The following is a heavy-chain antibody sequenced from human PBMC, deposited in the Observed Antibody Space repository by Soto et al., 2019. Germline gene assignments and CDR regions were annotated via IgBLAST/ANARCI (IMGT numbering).Heavy chain of an antibody. CDR2: MNPISGKSRT. Sequence: QLEQSGSELKKPGASGRVSCKASGYTFTSHDIIWVRQAAGQGLEWMGWMNPISGKSRTTYLPNFQGKVVITRASFYGTAYLQLSSLRFEDTAVYYCARVATAFYSFWAIPLGGWLDLWGLGTPVPVSS. J-gene: IGHJ5*02. CDR3: ARVATAFYSFWAIPLGGWLDL. D-gene: IGHD2-21*01. CDR1: GYTFTSHD. V-gene: IGHV1-8*01.